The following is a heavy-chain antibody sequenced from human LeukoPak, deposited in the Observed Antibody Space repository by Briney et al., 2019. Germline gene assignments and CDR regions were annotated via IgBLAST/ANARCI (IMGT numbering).Heavy chain of an antibody. CDR3: ARGEGYGNSTSCRGWFDP. D-gene: IGHD2-2*01. J-gene: IGHJ5*02. Sequence: ASVKVSCKASGYTFTGYYMHWVRQAPGQGREWMGWINPYSGGKNYAQKFQGRVNMTRDTSISTTYMELSRLRSDDTAVYYCARGEGYGNSTSCRGWFDPWGQGTLVTVSS. CDR2: INPYSGGK. CDR1: GYTFTGYY. V-gene: IGHV1-2*02.